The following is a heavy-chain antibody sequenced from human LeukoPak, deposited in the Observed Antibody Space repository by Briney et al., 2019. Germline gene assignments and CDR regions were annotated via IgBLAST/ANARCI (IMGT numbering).Heavy chain of an antibody. Sequence: SETLSLTCTVSGGSISSYYWSWIRQPPRKGLEWIGYIYYSGSTNYNPSLKSRVTISVDTSKNQFSLKLSSVTAADTAVYYCATYGDFVFDYWGQGTLVTVSS. CDR3: ATYGDFVFDY. V-gene: IGHV4-59*01. D-gene: IGHD4-17*01. CDR1: GGSISSYY. J-gene: IGHJ4*02. CDR2: IYYSGST.